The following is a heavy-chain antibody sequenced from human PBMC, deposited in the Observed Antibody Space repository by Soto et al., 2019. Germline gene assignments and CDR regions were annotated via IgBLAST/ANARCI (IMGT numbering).Heavy chain of an antibody. Sequence: GGSLRLSCAASGFTFSSYAMSWVRQAPGKGLEWVSAISGSGGSTYYADSVKGRFTISRDNSKNTLYLQMNSLRAEDTAVYYCAKDYRRLGKEWLARKDAFDIWGQGTMVTVSS. V-gene: IGHV3-23*01. CDR3: AKDYRRLGKEWLARKDAFDI. D-gene: IGHD6-19*01. J-gene: IGHJ3*02. CDR2: ISGSGGST. CDR1: GFTFSSYA.